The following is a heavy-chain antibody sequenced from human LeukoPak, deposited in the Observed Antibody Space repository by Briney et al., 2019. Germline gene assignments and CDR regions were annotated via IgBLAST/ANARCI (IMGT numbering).Heavy chain of an antibody. CDR1: GFTFSSYD. Sequence: GGSLRLSCAASGFTFSSYDMHWVRQATGKGLEWVSAIGTAGDTYYPGSVKGRFTISRENAKNSLYLQMNSLRAGDTAVYYCARASAAGWAYYFDYWGQGTLVTVSS. CDR3: ARASAAGWAYYFDY. CDR2: IGTAGDT. J-gene: IGHJ4*02. V-gene: IGHV3-13*01. D-gene: IGHD6-13*01.